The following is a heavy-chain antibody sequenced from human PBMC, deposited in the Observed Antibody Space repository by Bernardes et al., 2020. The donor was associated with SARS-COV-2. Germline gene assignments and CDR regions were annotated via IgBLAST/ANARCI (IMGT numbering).Heavy chain of an antibody. V-gene: IGHV3-73*01. Sequence: GYLRLSCTASGFNFIGSAIQWVRQASWKGLEWVGRLRSKPNAYATTYAASVKGRFTISRDDSRNTAYLQINGLKIEDTAVYYCTGDYLYWDQGTLVTVSS. CDR2: LRSKPNAYAT. D-gene: IGHD4-17*01. J-gene: IGHJ4*02. CDR3: TGDYLY. CDR1: GFNFIGSA.